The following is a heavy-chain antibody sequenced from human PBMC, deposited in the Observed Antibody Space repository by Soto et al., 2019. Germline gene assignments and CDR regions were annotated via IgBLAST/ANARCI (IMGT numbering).Heavy chain of an antibody. CDR3: ARHWIEWDSPFYFDY. V-gene: IGHV4-39*01. CDR1: GGSISSSSYY. Sequence: QLQLQESGPGLVKPSETLSLTCTVSGGSISSSSYYWGWIRQPPGKGLEWIGSIYYSGSTYYNPSLKSRVTISVDTSKNQFSLKLSSVTAADTAVYYCARHWIEWDSPFYFDYWGQGTLVTVSS. D-gene: IGHD1-26*01. J-gene: IGHJ4*02. CDR2: IYYSGST.